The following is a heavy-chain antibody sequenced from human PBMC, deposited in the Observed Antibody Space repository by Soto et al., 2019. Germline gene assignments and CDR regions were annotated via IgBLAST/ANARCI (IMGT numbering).Heavy chain of an antibody. Sequence: PSETLCLTCTVSGVSISDDSYYLGWVRKPPGKGLEWIGTIDYSGNTYYNPSLKSRVTISVDTSKTQFSLNLSSVTAADTAVYYCARPYSAYERHFDYWGQGTLVTVSS. CDR3: ARPYSAYERHFDY. J-gene: IGHJ4*02. CDR2: IDYSGNT. V-gene: IGHV4-39*01. CDR1: GVSISDDSYY. D-gene: IGHD5-12*01.